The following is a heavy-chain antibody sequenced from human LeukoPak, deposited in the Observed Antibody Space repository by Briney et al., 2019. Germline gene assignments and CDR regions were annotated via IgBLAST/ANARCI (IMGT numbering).Heavy chain of an antibody. D-gene: IGHD3-22*01. Sequence: GGSLRLSCAASGFTFSSYAMSWVRQAPGKGLEPVSIISGSGGSTYYADSVKGRFTISRDNSKNTLYLQMNSLRAEDTAVYYCANIYSSAFYYFDYWGQGTLVTVSS. CDR2: ISGSGGST. CDR1: GFTFSSYA. J-gene: IGHJ4*02. CDR3: ANIYSSAFYYFDY. V-gene: IGHV3-23*01.